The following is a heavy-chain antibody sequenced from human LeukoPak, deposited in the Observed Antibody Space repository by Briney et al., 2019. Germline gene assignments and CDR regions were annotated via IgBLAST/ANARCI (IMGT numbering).Heavy chain of an antibody. Sequence: KASETLSLTCTVSGGSISSSSYYWGWIRQPPGKGLEWIGSIYYSGSTYYNPSLKSRVTISVDTSKNQFSLKLSSVTAADTAVYYCARPTSPDYTEPWESAAYFDYWGQGTLVTVSS. CDR2: IYYSGST. CDR1: GGSISSSSYY. D-gene: IGHD4-11*01. CDR3: ARPTSPDYTEPWESAAYFDY. J-gene: IGHJ4*02. V-gene: IGHV4-39*07.